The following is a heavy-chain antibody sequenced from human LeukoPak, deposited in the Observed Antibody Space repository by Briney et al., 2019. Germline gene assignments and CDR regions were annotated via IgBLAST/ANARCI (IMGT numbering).Heavy chain of an antibody. V-gene: IGHV2-5*02. Sequence: SDPTLVKPTQTLTLTCTFSGFSLSTSGVGVGWIRQPPGKALEWLALIYWDDDKLYSPSLKSRLTITKDTSKHQMVLNMTNMDPVDTATYYCAHRWVGSSWYWVYFDYWGQGTLVTVSS. CDR3: AHRWVGSSWYWVYFDY. J-gene: IGHJ4*02. D-gene: IGHD6-13*01. CDR2: IYWDDDK. CDR1: GFSLSTSGVG.